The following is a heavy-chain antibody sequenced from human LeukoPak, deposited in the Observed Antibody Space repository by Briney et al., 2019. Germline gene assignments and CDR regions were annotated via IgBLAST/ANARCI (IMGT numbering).Heavy chain of an antibody. CDR2: IYYSGYT. V-gene: IGHV4-39*01. CDR3: ARLDWATRRVFDI. CDR1: GGSVSSSSYY. Sequence: SETLSLTCTVSGGSVSSSSYYWGWIRQPPAKGLEWIGSIYYSGYTYYNPSLKSRVAISVDTSKNQFSLKSTSVTTADTAVYHCARLDWATRRVFDIWGQGTVVTVSS. D-gene: IGHD2-2*01. J-gene: IGHJ3*02.